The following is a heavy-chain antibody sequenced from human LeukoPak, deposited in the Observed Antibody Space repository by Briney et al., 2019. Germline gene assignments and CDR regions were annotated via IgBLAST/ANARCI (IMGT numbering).Heavy chain of an antibody. Sequence: TGGSLRLSCAVSGFTFSNYWMHLGRQAPGKGLVYVSRINSGGSRTTHADSVKGRITISRDNAKNTLYLQMNSLRAEDTAVYYCARGHSSGSSYDAFDIWGQGTMVTVSS. J-gene: IGHJ3*02. CDR2: INSGGSRT. CDR3: ARGHSSGSSYDAFDI. V-gene: IGHV3-74*01. CDR1: GFTFSNYW. D-gene: IGHD3-22*01.